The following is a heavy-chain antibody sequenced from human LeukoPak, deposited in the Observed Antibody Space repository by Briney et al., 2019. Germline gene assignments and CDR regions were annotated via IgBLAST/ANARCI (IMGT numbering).Heavy chain of an antibody. D-gene: IGHD3-9*01. Sequence: ASVKVSCKASGYTFTSYDINWVRQATGQGLEWMGWMNPNSGNTGYAQKFQGRVTMTRNTSISTAYMELSSLRAEDTAVYYCARGDVFDWFPNLPMDVWGQGTTVTVSS. CDR2: MNPNSGNT. V-gene: IGHV1-8*01. CDR3: ARGDVFDWFPNLPMDV. CDR1: GYTFTSYD. J-gene: IGHJ6*02.